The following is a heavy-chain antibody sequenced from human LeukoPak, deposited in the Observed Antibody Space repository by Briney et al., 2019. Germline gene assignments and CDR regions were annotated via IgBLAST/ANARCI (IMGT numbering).Heavy chain of an antibody. J-gene: IGHJ4*02. D-gene: IGHD2-21*01. Sequence: SVKVSCKAPRDTFNDYAITWVRQAPGQRPEWMGGTFPMFGTSTYAQKFQGRITITTDESTTTAYMELPSLTSEDTAVYYCARGKQLWNFDSWGQGTLVTVSS. CDR3: ARGKQLWNFDS. CDR2: TFPMFGTS. CDR1: RDTFNDYA. V-gene: IGHV1-69*05.